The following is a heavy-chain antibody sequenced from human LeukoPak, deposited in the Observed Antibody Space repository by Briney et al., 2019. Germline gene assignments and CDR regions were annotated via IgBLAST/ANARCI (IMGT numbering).Heavy chain of an antibody. CDR2: MYYSGST. D-gene: IGHD6-19*01. V-gene: IGHV4-39*07. Sequence: SETLSLTCAVSGSIISSIHYWAWIRPPPGKGLEWIGSMYYSGSTYYNQSIKSRVTMSLDTSERQFSLKLTSVTAADTAVYYCARLSSGWTPINWFDPWGQGTLVTVSS. CDR1: GSIISSIHY. CDR3: ARLSSGWTPINWFDP. J-gene: IGHJ5*02.